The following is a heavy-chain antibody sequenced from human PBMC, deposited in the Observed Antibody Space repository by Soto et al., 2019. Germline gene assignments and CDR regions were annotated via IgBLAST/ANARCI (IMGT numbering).Heavy chain of an antibody. D-gene: IGHD7-27*01. CDR1: GFTFSSYS. CDR2: ISSSSSYI. CDR3: ARDVNWGSYYGMDV. J-gene: IGHJ6*02. V-gene: IGHV3-21*01. Sequence: EVQLVESGGGLVKPGGSLRLSCAASGFTFSSYSMNWVRQAPGKGLDWVSSISSSSSYIYYADSVKGRFTISRDNAKNSLYLQMNSLRAEDTAVYYCARDVNWGSYYGMDVWGQGTTVTVSS.